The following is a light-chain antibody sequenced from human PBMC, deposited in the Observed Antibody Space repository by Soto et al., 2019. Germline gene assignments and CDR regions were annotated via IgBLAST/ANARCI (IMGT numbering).Light chain of an antibody. V-gene: IGKV1-39*01. CDR2: DAS. J-gene: IGKJ5*01. CDR1: QSISTY. Sequence: DIQMTQSPSSLSASVGNRVTITCRASQSISTYLNWYQKKPGKAPTLLIYDASRLQSGVPSRFSGSGGGTDFTLSISSVHPEDFATCCCQQSYMDPITFGQGTRLEI. CDR3: QQSYMDPIT.